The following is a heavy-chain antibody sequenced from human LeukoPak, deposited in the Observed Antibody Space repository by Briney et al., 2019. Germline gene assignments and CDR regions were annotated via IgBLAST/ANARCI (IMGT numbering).Heavy chain of an antibody. J-gene: IGHJ3*02. CDR3: ARELQDYDILTGYYEGAFDI. CDR2: IYSGGST. Sequence: GGSLRLSCAASGFTFSDYYMSWIRQAPGKGLEWVSVIYSGGSTYYADSVKGRFTISRDNSKNTLYLQMNSLRDEDTAVYYCARELQDYDILTGYYEGAFDIWGQGTMVTVSS. V-gene: IGHV3-53*01. D-gene: IGHD3-9*01. CDR1: GFTFSDYY.